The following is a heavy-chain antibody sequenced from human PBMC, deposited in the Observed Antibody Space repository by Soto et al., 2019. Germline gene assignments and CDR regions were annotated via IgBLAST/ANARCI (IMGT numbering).Heavy chain of an antibody. D-gene: IGHD2-15*01. Sequence: GESLKTSRYGSGFSLTNYWNGWVRPMPGKGLEWMGIIYPGDSDTRYSPAFKGQVTISADKSINSANLQWSSLKASDSAMYYCGRHEYTGHTGYPYATDVSGQGTTGTVSS. CDR1: GFSLTNYW. V-gene: IGHV5-51*01. J-gene: IGHJ6*02. CDR2: IYPGDSDT. CDR3: GRHEYTGHTGYPYATDV.